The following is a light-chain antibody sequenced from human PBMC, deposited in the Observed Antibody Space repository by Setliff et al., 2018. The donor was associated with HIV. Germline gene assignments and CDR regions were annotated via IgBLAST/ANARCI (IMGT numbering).Light chain of an antibody. CDR3: CSYTSSNTVL. CDR1: SSDVGGYNY. Sequence: QSALAQPASVSGSPGQSITISCTGTSSDVGGYNYVSWYQQHPGKAPKLMICDVTNRPSGVSDRFSGSKSGNMASLTISGLQAEDEADYYCCSYTSSNTVLFGGGTKVTVL. CDR2: DVT. J-gene: IGLJ2*01. V-gene: IGLV2-14*03.